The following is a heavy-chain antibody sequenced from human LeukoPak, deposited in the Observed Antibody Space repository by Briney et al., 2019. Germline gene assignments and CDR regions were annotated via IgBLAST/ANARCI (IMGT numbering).Heavy chain of an antibody. Sequence: GALRLSLLAPGFTLNSLAMHWVRQAPGKGPGFVSAISGNGDNTYYADSLKGRFTISRDNSKNTLYLQMSSLRLEDTAVYYCVITSATGPLDYWGQGTLVTVPS. J-gene: IGHJ4*02. CDR1: GFTLNSLA. CDR2: ISGNGDNT. CDR3: VITSATGPLDY. V-gene: IGHV3-64D*09. D-gene: IGHD6-6*01.